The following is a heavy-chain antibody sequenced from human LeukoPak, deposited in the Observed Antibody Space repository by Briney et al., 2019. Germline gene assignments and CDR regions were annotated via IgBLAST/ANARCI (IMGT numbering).Heavy chain of an antibody. V-gene: IGHV3-23*01. CDR1: GFTFSSYA. D-gene: IGHD2-2*01. J-gene: IGHJ4*02. CDR2: ISGSGGST. Sequence: GGPLRLSCAASGFTFSSYAMRWVRQAPGKGLEWVSAISGSGGSTYYADSVKGRFTISRDNSKNTLYLQMNSLRAEDTAVYYCAKVPDIVVVPAAEDYWGQGTLVTVSS. CDR3: AKVPDIVVVPAAEDY.